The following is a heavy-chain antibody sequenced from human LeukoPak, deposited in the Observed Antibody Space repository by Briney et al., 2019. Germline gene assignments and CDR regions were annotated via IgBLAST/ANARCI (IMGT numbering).Heavy chain of an antibody. Sequence: GRSLRLSCAASGFTFSSYGMHWVRQAPGEGLEWVAVIWYDGSNKYYADSVKGRFTISRDNSKNTLYLQMNSLRAEDTAVYYCARGDRYSNDYWGQGTLVTVSS. CDR1: GFTFSSYG. CDR3: ARGDRYSNDY. CDR2: IWYDGSNK. D-gene: IGHD6-13*01. J-gene: IGHJ4*02. V-gene: IGHV3-33*01.